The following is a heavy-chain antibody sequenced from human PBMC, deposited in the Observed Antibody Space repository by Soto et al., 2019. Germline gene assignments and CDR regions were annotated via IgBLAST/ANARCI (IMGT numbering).Heavy chain of an antibody. J-gene: IGHJ3*02. CDR2: IFTGGST. CDR1: GFTVSSNY. V-gene: IGHV3-53*04. D-gene: IGHD6-19*01. CDR3: ARDRYSGGWLDAFDI. Sequence: GSLRLSCAASGFTVSSNYRSWVRQAPGKGLEWVSVIFTGGSTYYADSVKGRFTISRHSSKNTVYLQMNSLRAEDTAVYYCARDRYSGGWLDAFDIWGQGTMVTVSS.